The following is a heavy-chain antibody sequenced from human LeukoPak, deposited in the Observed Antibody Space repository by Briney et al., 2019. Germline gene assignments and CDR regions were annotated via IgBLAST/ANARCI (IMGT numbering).Heavy chain of an antibody. CDR2: IYPGDCDT. D-gene: IGHD3-10*01. CDR3: ARLVEWFPELSYMDV. J-gene: IGHJ6*03. V-gene: IGHV5-51*01. CDR1: GYIFTSYW. Sequence: PGESLEISCEGSGYIFTSYWSGGVRQVRGKGREGMGIIYPGDCDTIYSASFQGQVTISGDKSMSTGSLEWRSLKAADTAMYYCARLVEWFPELSYMDVWGKGTTVTISS.